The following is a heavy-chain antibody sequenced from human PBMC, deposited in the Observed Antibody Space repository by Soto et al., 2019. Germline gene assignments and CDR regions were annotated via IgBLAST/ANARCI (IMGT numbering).Heavy chain of an antibody. CDR3: ARDADNYYDSSGYPLMAFDY. D-gene: IGHD3-22*01. CDR1: GFTFSSYG. Sequence: TGGSLRLSCAASGFTFSSYGMHWVRQAPGKGLEWVAVIWYDGSNKYYADSVKGRFTISRDNSKNTLYLQMNSLRAEDTAVYYCARDADNYYDSSGYPLMAFDYWGQGTLVTVSS. V-gene: IGHV3-33*01. CDR2: IWYDGSNK. J-gene: IGHJ4*02.